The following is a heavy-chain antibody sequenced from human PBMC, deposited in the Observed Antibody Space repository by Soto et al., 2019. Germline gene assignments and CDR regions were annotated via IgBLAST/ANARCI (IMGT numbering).Heavy chain of an antibody. CDR2: IYYSGST. V-gene: IGHV4-59*12. CDR3: ARDRIIGTSYSDY. CDR1: GGSISSYY. D-gene: IGHD1-7*01. Sequence: PSETLSLTCTVSGGSISSYYWSWIRQPPGKGLEWIGYIYYSGSTNYNPSLKSRVAISVDTSKNQFSLRLTSVTAADTAVYYCARDRIIGTSYSDYWGQGILVTVSS. J-gene: IGHJ4*02.